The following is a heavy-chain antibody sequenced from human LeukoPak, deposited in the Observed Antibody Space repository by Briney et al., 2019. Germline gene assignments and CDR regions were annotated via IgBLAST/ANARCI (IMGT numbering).Heavy chain of an antibody. J-gene: IGHJ5*02. CDR2: IKSNNGGT. V-gene: IGHV1-2*02. D-gene: IGHD3-16*01. CDR1: GFAFTDYY. CDR3: ASHRLNA. Sequence: ASVKVSCKASGFAFTDYYVHWVRQAPGQGLEWMGCIKSNNGGTDYARKFQGRVTMTRDASINTACMELSGLRSDDTALYYCASHRLNAWGQGTLVTVSS.